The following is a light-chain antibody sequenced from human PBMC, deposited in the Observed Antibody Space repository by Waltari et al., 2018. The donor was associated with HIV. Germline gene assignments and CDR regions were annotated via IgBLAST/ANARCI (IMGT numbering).Light chain of an antibody. CDR1: QSISNY. V-gene: IGKV1-39*01. J-gene: IGKJ2*01. Sequence: IQMTQSPSSLSAAVGDRVTISCRASQSISNYLNWYQQKPGKAPELLVYAASSLQSGVPSRFSGSGSGTDFTLIISSLQREDFATYYCQQSYSTPRTFGQGTKVEIK. CDR3: QQSYSTPRT. CDR2: AAS.